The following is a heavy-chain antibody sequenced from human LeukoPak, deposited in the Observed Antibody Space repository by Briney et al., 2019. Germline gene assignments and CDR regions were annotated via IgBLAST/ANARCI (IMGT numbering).Heavy chain of an antibody. CDR2: ISSSSSYI. V-gene: IGHV3-21*01. CDR1: GVTFSSSS. Sequence: GGSLRLSCAASGVTFSSSSMNWVREAPGKGLEWVSSISSSSSYIYYADSVKGRFTISRDNAKNSLYLQMNSLRAEDTAVYYCARDQKVATISFDYWGQGTLVTVSS. D-gene: IGHD5-12*01. CDR3: ARDQKVATISFDY. J-gene: IGHJ4*02.